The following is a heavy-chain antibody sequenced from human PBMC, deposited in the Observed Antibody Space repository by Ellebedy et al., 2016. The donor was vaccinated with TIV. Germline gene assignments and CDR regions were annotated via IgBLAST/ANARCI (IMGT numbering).Heavy chain of an antibody. J-gene: IGHJ6*02. CDR3: ARDDVNTQDNGLDV. CDR2: IYDSGST. V-gene: IGHV4-4*07. Sequence: MPSETLSLTCTVSGVSISSHHWSWIRQSAGNGLEYIGRIYDSGSTNYNPSLKSRVTMSADTSKNQFSLKVSSVTAADTAVYYCARDDVNTQDNGLDVWGRGTTVTVSS. CDR1: GVSISSHH. D-gene: IGHD1-1*01.